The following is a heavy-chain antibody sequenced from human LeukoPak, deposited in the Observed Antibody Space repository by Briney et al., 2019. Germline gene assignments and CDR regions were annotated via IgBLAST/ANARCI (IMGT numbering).Heavy chain of an antibody. D-gene: IGHD5-18*01. CDR1: GFTFSSYA. J-gene: IGHJ4*02. CDR3: ARGPVDTAMVTTYFDY. V-gene: IGHV3-30*04. Sequence: GRSLRLSCAASGFTFSSYAMHWVRQAPGKGLEGVAVISYDGSNKYYADSVKGRFTISRDNSKNTLYLQMNSLRAEDTAVYYCARGPVDTAMVTTYFDYWGQGTLVTVSS. CDR2: ISYDGSNK.